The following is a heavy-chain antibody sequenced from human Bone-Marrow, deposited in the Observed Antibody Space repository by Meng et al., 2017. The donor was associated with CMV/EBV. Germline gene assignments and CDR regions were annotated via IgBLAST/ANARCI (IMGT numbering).Heavy chain of an antibody. J-gene: IGHJ4*02. D-gene: IGHD6-6*01. CDR2: IIPVRGMA. CDR1: GGTFSNYA. Sequence: SVKVSCKASGGTFSNYAITWVRQAPGQGLEWLGGIIPVRGMANYPQRFQGRVTITADKSTTTAYMELSSLRSDDTAVYYCARAGSSSTSYYFDDWGQGKLVNVSS. CDR3: ARAGSSSTSYYFDD. V-gene: IGHV1-69*10.